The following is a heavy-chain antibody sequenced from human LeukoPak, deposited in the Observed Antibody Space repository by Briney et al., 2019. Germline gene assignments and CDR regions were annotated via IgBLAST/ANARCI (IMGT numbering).Heavy chain of an antibody. J-gene: IGHJ4*02. CDR3: ARGGLYPGIAAAGLEGY. CDR1: GFTFTNHW. D-gene: IGHD6-13*01. Sequence: GGSLRLSCAASGFTFTNHWIHWVRQAPGKGLVWVSSIGQDGTVTVYADTVKGRFTISRDNAKSTLSLQLNSLSVDDTAVYYCARGGLYPGIAAAGLEGYWGQGTLVTVSS. CDR2: IGQDGTVT. V-gene: IGHV3-74*01.